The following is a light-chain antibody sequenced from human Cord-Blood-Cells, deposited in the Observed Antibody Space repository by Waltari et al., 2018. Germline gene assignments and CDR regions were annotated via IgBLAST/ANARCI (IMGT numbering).Light chain of an antibody. CDR2: EGS. V-gene: IGLV2-23*01. CDR1: SLRSYY. Sequence: SDLTQDPAVSVALGQTVRITCQGDSLRSYYASWYQQHPGKAPKLMIYEGSKRPSGVSNRLSGSKSGNTASLTISGLQAEDEADYYCCSYAGSSTVVGGGTKLTVL. J-gene: IGLJ3*02. CDR3: CSYAGSSTV.